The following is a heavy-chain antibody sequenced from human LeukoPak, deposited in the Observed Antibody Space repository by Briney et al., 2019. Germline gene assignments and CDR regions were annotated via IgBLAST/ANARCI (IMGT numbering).Heavy chain of an antibody. D-gene: IGHD6-6*01. CDR3: ARVRYYSSPSDFDY. J-gene: IGHJ4*02. CDR2: IYYSGST. CDR1: GGSISSYY. V-gene: IGHV4-59*01. Sequence: SEILSLTCTVSGGSISSYYWSWIRQPPGKGLEWIGYIYYSGSTNYNPSLKSRVTISVDTSKNQFSLKLSSVTAADTAVYYCARVRYYSSPSDFDYWGQGTLVTVSS.